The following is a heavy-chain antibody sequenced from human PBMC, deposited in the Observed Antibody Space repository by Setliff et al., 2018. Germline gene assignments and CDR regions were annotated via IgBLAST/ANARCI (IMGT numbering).Heavy chain of an antibody. V-gene: IGHV5-51*01. D-gene: IGHD3-10*01. CDR3: VRAGSGIGGNLDY. Sequence: PGEPLKISCTGSGYSFITYWIGCVRQMPGKCLEWMGIIYPGDSDTRYSPSFQGQVTISADKSITTAYLQWSSLKARDTAIYYCVRAGSGIGGNLDYWGQGTLVTVSS. CDR1: GYSFITYW. J-gene: IGHJ4*02. CDR2: IYPGDSDT.